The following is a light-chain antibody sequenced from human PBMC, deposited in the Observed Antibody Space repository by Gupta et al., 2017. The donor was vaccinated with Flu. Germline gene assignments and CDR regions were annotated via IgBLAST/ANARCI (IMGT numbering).Light chain of an antibody. Sequence: EIQMTQSPSSLSASVGDRITITCRASQSSSTSVSCFQQKPGKATTLLTDSASSLPSGAPSRFSGSGSRTDFTLTISSLQPEDFATYYCQQSFNARTFGPGTKVDVK. CDR1: QSSSTS. CDR2: SAS. J-gene: IGKJ3*01. CDR3: QQSFNART. V-gene: IGKV1-39*01.